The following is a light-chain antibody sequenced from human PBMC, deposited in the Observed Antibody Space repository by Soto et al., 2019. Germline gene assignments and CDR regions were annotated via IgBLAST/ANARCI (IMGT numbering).Light chain of an antibody. CDR2: DAS. V-gene: IGKV3-11*01. CDR3: QQRSNWPLT. CDR1: QSVSSY. Sequence: EIVLTQSPGTLSLSPGESATISCRASQSVSSYLAWYQKKPGQAPRLLIYDASNRATGIPARFSGSGSGTDFTLTISSLEPEDFAVYYCQQRSNWPLTFGGGTKVDIK. J-gene: IGKJ4*01.